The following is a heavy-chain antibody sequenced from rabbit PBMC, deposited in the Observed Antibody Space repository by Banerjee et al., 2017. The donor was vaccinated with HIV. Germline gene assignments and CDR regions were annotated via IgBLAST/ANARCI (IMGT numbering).Heavy chain of an antibody. CDR2: IYTGSDSD. D-gene: IGHD1-1*01. CDR1: GFSLSRRDY. J-gene: IGHJ4*01. CDR3: ARDDASSSGYIFNL. V-gene: IGHV1S40*01. Sequence: QSLEESGGDLVKPGASLTLTCTASGFSLSRRDYMCWVRQTPGKGLEWIGCIYTGSDSDYYASWAKGRFTISKTSSTTVTLQMTSLTAADTATYFCARDDASSSGYIFNLWGPGTLVTVS.